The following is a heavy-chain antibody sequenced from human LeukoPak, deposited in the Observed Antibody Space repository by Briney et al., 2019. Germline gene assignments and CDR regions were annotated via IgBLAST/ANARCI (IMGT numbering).Heavy chain of an antibody. V-gene: IGHV3-74*01. Sequence: GGSLRLSCAASGVTFSSYWMHWVRQAPGKGLVWVSRINGDGSSTNYADSVRGRFTISRDNAKNTLYLQMNSLRAEDTAVFYCARDPYSGYDRSLDVWGQGTAVTVSS. D-gene: IGHD5-12*01. CDR1: GVTFSSYW. CDR2: INGDGSST. J-gene: IGHJ6*02. CDR3: ARDPYSGYDRSLDV.